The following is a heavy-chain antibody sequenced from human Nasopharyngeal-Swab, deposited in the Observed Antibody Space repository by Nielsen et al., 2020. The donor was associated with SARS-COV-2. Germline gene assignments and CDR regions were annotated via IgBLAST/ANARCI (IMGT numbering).Heavy chain of an antibody. CDR3: TTVRSSSLIDP. D-gene: IGHD6-13*01. V-gene: IGHV3-15*01. CDR1: GFTFSNAW. CDR2: IKSKTDGGTT. Sequence: GESLKISCAASGFTFSNAWMSWVRQAPGKGLEWVGRIKSKTDGGTTDYAAPVKGRFTISRDDSKNTLYLQMNSLKTEDTAVYYSTTVRSSSLIDPWGQGTLVTVSS. J-gene: IGHJ5*02.